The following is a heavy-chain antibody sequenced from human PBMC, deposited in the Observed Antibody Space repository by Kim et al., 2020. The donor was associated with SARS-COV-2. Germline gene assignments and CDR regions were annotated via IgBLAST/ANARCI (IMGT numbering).Heavy chain of an antibody. J-gene: IGHJ4*02. V-gene: IGHV3-21*01. CDR3: ARDRREGEYYLDY. Sequence: YYEDSLKGRFTISRDNAKNSLYLEINSLRAEDTAVYYCARDRREGEYYLDYWGQGTLVTVSS. D-gene: IGHD3-16*01.